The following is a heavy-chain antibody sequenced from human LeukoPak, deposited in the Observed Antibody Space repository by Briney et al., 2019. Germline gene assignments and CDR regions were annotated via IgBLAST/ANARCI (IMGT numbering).Heavy chain of an antibody. J-gene: IGHJ5*02. Sequence: PSESLSLTCTVSVGSMSSSAYWWGWIRRPPGKGLEWIVTIYYTGSTYFNPSLKSRVTMFVDTSKNQFSLKLSSVTAADTAVYYCARQAPSTVYIGPSWLDPWGQGTLVTVSS. CDR3: ARQAPSTVYIGPSWLDP. CDR1: VGSMSSSAYW. V-gene: IGHV4-39*01. CDR2: IYYTGST. D-gene: IGHD2-8*02.